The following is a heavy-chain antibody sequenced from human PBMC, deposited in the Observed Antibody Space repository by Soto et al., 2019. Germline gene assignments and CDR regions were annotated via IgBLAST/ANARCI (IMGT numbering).Heavy chain of an antibody. V-gene: IGHV4-59*01. CDR3: AKYRRTDAEGYRLDF. CDR2: VYYSGST. D-gene: IGHD5-12*01. Sequence: WETLSLTCTLSGGSISGYYWSWTRQPPGKGLEWIGYVYYSGSTKYNPSLESRVTISVDMSNNQFSLMLTSVTAADTAVYYCAKYRRTDAEGYRLDFWGQGTLVTVSS. J-gene: IGHJ4*02. CDR1: GGSISGYY.